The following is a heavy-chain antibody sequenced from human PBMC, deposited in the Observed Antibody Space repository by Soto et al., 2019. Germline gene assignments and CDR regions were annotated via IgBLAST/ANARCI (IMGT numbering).Heavy chain of an antibody. J-gene: IGHJ4*02. CDR1: GFRFTSYW. Sequence: GESLKISCQTSGFRFTSYWIGWVRQTPGKGLEWMGIIYPGDSDTRYNPSFQGQVTISADTSVTTAYLQWSSLKASDTAVYYCARLYWEMAAIKYFDSWGQGTRVTVSS. D-gene: IGHD2-8*02. CDR2: IYPGDSDT. CDR3: ARLYWEMAAIKYFDS. V-gene: IGHV5-51*01.